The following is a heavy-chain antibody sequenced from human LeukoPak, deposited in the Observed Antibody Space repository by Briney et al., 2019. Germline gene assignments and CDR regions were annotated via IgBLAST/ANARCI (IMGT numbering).Heavy chain of an antibody. CDR1: GGSISSGDYY. V-gene: IGHV4-31*03. J-gene: IGHJ4*02. CDR3: ARDQEGSGTDY. CDR2: IYYSGST. D-gene: IGHD3-10*01. Sequence: PSETLSLTCTVSGGSISSGDYYWSWIRQHPGKGLEWIGYIYYSGSTYYNPPLKSRVTISLDTSKNQFSLKLSSVTAADTAVYYCARDQEGSGTDYWGQGTLVTVSS.